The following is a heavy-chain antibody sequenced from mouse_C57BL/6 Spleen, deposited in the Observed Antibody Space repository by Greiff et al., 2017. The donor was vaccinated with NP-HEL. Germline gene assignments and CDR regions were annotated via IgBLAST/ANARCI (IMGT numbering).Heavy chain of an antibody. CDR3: ARSYYDYDVGAMDY. Sequence: VQRVESGAELARPGASVKMSCKASGYTFTSYTMHWVKQRPGQGLEWIGYINPSSGYTKYNQKFKDKATLTADKSSSTAYMQLSSLTSEDSAVYYCARSYYDYDVGAMDYWGQGTSVTVSS. D-gene: IGHD2-4*01. J-gene: IGHJ4*01. V-gene: IGHV1-4*01. CDR2: INPSSGYT. CDR1: GYTFTSYT.